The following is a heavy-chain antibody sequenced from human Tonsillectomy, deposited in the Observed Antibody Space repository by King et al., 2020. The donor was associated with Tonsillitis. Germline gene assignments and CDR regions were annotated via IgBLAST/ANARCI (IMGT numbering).Heavy chain of an antibody. CDR2: ISGSGGST. CDR3: AKDIGGERDYYYSFAMDV. V-gene: IGHV3-23*04. Sequence: VQLVESGGGLVQPGGSLRLSCAASGFTFSSYAMNWVRQAPGKGLEWVSAISGSGGSTYYADSVKGRFTISRDNSKNTLYLQMNSLRAEDTAVYHCAKDIGGERDYYYSFAMDVWGQGTTVTVSS. D-gene: IGHD3-16*01. J-gene: IGHJ6*02. CDR1: GFTFSSYA.